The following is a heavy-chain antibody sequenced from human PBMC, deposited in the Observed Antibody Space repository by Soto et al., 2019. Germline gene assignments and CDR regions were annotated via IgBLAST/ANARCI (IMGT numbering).Heavy chain of an antibody. Sequence: ELQLLESGGGLVQHGGSLRLSCAASGFTVSSYAMSWVRQAPGKGLEWVSAISGSGGSTYYADSVKGRFTISRDNSKNTLYLQMNSLRAEDTAVYYCAKDAPFDCSGGSCYPFYFDYWGQGTLVTVSS. CDR2: ISGSGGST. V-gene: IGHV3-23*01. CDR3: AKDAPFDCSGGSCYPFYFDY. CDR1: GFTVSSYA. D-gene: IGHD2-15*01. J-gene: IGHJ4*02.